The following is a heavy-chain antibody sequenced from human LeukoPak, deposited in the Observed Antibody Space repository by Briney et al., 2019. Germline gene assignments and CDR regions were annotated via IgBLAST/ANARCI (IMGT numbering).Heavy chain of an antibody. D-gene: IGHD3-22*01. CDR2: ISYDGSNK. V-gene: IGHV3-30*19. Sequence: GGSLRLSCAASGFTFSSYGMHWVRQAPGKGLEWVAVISYDGSNKYYADSVKGRFTISRDNSKNTLYLQMNSLRAEDTAVYYCAREPYYYDSSGYLSYWGQGTLVTVSS. CDR3: AREPYYYDSSGYLSY. J-gene: IGHJ4*02. CDR1: GFTFSSYG.